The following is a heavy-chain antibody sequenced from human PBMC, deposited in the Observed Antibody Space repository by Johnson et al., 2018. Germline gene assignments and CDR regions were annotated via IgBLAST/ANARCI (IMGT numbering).Heavy chain of an antibody. Sequence: VQLVQSGGGLVQPGGSLRLSCAASGFTFSSYSMNWVRQAPGEGLEWVSYISSSSGTIYYADSVKGRFTISRDNAKESLYLHVNSLRAEDTAVYLCGGGVSVLSYVFDIWGQGTMVTVAS. J-gene: IGHJ3*02. CDR3: GGGVSVLSYVFDI. V-gene: IGHV3-48*01. D-gene: IGHD2/OR15-2a*01. CDR2: ISSSSGTI. CDR1: GFTFSSYS.